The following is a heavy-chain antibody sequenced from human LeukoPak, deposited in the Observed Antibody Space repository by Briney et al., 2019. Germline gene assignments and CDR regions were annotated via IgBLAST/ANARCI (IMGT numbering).Heavy chain of an antibody. CDR2: IKQDGSEK. CDR3: ATGLWTYDN. V-gene: IGHV3-7*03. J-gene: IGHJ4*02. Sequence: GSLRLSLVASGFFLRGYWMSWVRPAPGKRLEWVANIKQDGSEKHYVDSVKGRFTISRDNAKNSLYLQMNSLRAEDTAMYYCATGLWTYDNWGQGTLVTVSS. CDR1: GFFLRGYW. D-gene: IGHD2/OR15-2a*01.